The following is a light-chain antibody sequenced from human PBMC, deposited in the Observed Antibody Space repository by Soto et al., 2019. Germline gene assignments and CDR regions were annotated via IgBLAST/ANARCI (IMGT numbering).Light chain of an antibody. CDR3: CSYSAITSLGGV. J-gene: IGLJ3*02. V-gene: IGLV2-14*01. CDR2: EVS. Sequence: QSVLTQPASVSGSPGQSITISCTGTSSDIGNYNYVSWYQQHAGEAPKLIIYEVSHRPSGVSSRFSGYKSGNTASLTISRLQAVDEADYYCCSYSAITSLGGVFGGGTKLTVL. CDR1: SSDIGNYNY.